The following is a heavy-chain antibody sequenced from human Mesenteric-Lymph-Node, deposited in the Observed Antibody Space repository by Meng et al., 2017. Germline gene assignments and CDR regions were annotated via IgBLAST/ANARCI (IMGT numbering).Heavy chain of an antibody. CDR1: GGSFSGYY. CDR2: INHSGST. Sequence: SETLSLTCAVYGGSFSGYYWSWIRQPPGKGLEWIGEINHSGSTNYNPSLKSRVTISIDTSKNQFSLRLSSVTAADTAVYFCARAGRCCSGYAFDYWGQGKLVTVSS. D-gene: IGHD5-12*01. J-gene: IGHJ4*02. CDR3: ARAGRCCSGYAFDY. V-gene: IGHV4-34*01.